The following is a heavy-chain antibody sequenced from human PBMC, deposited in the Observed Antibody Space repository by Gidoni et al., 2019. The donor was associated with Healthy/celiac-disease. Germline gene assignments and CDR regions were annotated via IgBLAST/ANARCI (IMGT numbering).Heavy chain of an antibody. V-gene: IGHV3-30*18. J-gene: IGHJ6*02. CDR3: AKDQVGATPYYYYYGMDV. CDR2: ISYDGSNK. Sequence: QVQLVESGGGVVQPGRSRRLAGAASGFTVSSDGRHWVRQAPGKGLEWVAVISYDGSNKSYAASVKGRFTNSRDNSKTTLYLQMTSLRAEDTAVYYCAKDQVGATPYYYYYGMDVWGQGTTVTVSS. D-gene: IGHD1-26*01. CDR1: GFTVSSDG.